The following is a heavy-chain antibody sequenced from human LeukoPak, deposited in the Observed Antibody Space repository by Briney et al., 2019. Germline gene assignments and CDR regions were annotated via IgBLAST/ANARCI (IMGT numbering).Heavy chain of an antibody. Sequence: SETLSLTCTVTGGSINTYYWSWIRQSPGKGLEWIGYIYYTGSTNYNPSLKSRVTISVDTSKTQFSLNLDSVTTADTAVYYCARDSGGAYFRGNWFDPWGQGTLVTVSS. D-gene: IGHD2/OR15-2a*01. J-gene: IGHJ5*02. V-gene: IGHV4-59*01. CDR2: IYYTGST. CDR3: ARDSGGAYFRGNWFDP. CDR1: GGSINTYY.